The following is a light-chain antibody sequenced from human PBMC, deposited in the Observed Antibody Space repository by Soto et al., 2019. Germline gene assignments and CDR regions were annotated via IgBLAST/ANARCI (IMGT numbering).Light chain of an antibody. CDR1: SSDVGTYNL. V-gene: IGLV2-23*01. Sequence: QSALTQAASVSGSPGQSITISCTGTSSDVGTYNLVSWYQQYPGKAPKLMIYEGGKRPSGVSNRFSGSKSGNTASLTISGLQAEDEADYYCCSYAGSSTYVFGIGTKLTVL. CDR2: EGG. CDR3: CSYAGSSTYV. J-gene: IGLJ1*01.